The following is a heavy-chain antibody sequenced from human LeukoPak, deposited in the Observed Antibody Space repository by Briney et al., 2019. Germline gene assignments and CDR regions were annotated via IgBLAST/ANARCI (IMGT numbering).Heavy chain of an antibody. CDR1: GGSFSAYY. CDR3: ARGLTISETGYFDY. CDR2: INHRGDT. J-gene: IGHJ4*03. Sequence: PSETLSLTYAVYGGSFSAYYWSWIRQSPGKGLEWIAEINHRGDTNYNPSVKSRVSISVDTSKNQFSLKVTSLTAADTAVYYCARGLTISETGYFDYWGQGTLVTVSS. D-gene: IGHD1-1*01. V-gene: IGHV4-34*01.